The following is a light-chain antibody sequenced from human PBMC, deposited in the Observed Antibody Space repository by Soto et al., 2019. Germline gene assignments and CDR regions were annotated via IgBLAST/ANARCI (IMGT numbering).Light chain of an antibody. CDR2: GAS. CDR1: QSVSSSY. V-gene: IGKV3-20*01. J-gene: IGKJ5*01. Sequence: IVLTQSPGILSLSPGERATLSCRASQSVSSSYLAWYQQKPGQAPRLLIYGASSRATGIPDRFSGSGSGTDFTLTISRLEPEDFAVYYCQQYGPSLITFGQGTRLEIK. CDR3: QQYGPSLIT.